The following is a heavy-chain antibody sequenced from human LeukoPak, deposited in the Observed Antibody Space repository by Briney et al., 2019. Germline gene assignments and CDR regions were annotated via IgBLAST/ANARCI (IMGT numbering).Heavy chain of an antibody. Sequence: ASVKVSCKASGYTSTSYGISWVRQAPGQGLEWMGWISAYNGNTNYAQKLQGRVTMTTDTSTSTAYMELRSLRSDDTAVYYCARMLFKYGSGSYYGYWGQGTLVTVSS. CDR2: ISAYNGNT. CDR1: GYTSTSYG. CDR3: ARMLFKYGSGSYYGY. D-gene: IGHD3-10*01. V-gene: IGHV1-18*01. J-gene: IGHJ4*02.